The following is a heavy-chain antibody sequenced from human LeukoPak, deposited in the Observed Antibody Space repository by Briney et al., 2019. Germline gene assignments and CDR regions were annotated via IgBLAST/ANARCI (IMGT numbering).Heavy chain of an antibody. CDR1: GFTFDDYA. CDR3: ASASSSYDWFDP. J-gene: IGHJ5*02. V-gene: IGHV3-9*01. CDR2: ISWNSGSI. Sequence: SGGSLRLSCAASGFTFDDYAMHWVRQAPGKGLEWVSGISWNSGSIGYADSVKGRFTISRDNAKNSLYLQMNSLRAEDTALYYCASASSSYDWFDPWGQGTLVTVSS. D-gene: IGHD6-13*01.